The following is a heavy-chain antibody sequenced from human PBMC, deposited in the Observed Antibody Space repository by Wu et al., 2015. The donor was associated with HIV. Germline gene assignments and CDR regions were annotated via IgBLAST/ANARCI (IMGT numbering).Heavy chain of an antibody. CDR1: GGSIRSSSHY. D-gene: IGHD3-22*01. Sequence: QVQLQESGPGLVKPSETLSLTCTVSGGSIRSSSHYWDWIRQPPGKGLEWIGNIYYVGKTYYSSSLRSRVSISVGTSKNEFSLRLTSVTVADTAVYYCARTYYYDNGRRFFDHWGQGMLVTVSS. J-gene: IGHJ4*02. CDR2: IYYVGKT. V-gene: IGHV4-39*07. CDR3: ARTYYYDNGRRFFDH.